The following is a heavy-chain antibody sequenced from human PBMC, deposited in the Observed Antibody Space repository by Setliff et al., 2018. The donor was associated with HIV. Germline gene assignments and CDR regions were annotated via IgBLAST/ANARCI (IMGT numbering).Heavy chain of an antibody. CDR2: INPSSGGT. Sequence: ASVKVSCKASGYTFIGYNMHWVRQAPGQGLEWMGWINPSSGGTNYAQKFQGSVIMTRDTSISTAYMELSRLRSDDTAVYYCARALDSSADIEGYFDFWGQGMLVTVSS. J-gene: IGHJ4*02. D-gene: IGHD2-15*01. CDR1: GYTFIGYN. V-gene: IGHV1-2*02. CDR3: ARALDSSADIEGYFDF.